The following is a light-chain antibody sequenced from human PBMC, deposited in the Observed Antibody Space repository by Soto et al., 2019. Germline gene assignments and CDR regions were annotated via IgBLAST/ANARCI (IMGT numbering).Light chain of an antibody. CDR2: DAS. J-gene: IGKJ1*01. Sequence: ELVLTQSPATLSLSPGXRATLSCRASQSVSSYLAWYQQKPGQAPRLLIYDASNRATGIPARFSGSGSGTDFALTLSSLEPEDFAVYYCQQRSNWPSWTFGQGTKVDIK. V-gene: IGKV3-11*01. CDR1: QSVSSY. CDR3: QQRSNWPSWT.